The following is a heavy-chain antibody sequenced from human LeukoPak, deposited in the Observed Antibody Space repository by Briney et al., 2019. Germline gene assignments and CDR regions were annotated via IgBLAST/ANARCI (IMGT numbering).Heavy chain of an antibody. CDR2: IIPVGVS. CDR1: GGTFSNSD. D-gene: IGHD3-22*01. Sequence: SVKVSCKTSGGTFSNSDIRWVRQAPGQGLEWMGRIIPVGVSNFAQKFQGRVTITADKSTNTAHMELSRLESGDTAVYYCTREGVYAPDGSGYHRDAFVWGQGTVVIVSS. CDR3: TREGVYAPDGSGYHRDAFV. J-gene: IGHJ3*01. V-gene: IGHV1-69*04.